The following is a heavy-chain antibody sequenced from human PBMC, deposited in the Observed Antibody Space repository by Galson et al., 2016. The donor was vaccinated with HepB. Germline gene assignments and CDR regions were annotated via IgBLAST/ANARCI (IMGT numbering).Heavy chain of an antibody. CDR1: GFRFSDYS. J-gene: IGHJ4*02. V-gene: IGHV3-49*03. CDR3: GRSGVTVFGVILFGYFDL. D-gene: IGHD3-3*01. Sequence: SLRLSCAGSGFRFSDYSMSWFRQAPGKGLEWIGFIRHEAHGGTTQYAASVKGRFSISRDDSKSIAYLQMNSLKTEDTAVYYCGRSGVTVFGVILFGYFDLWGQGALVTVSS. CDR2: IRHEAHGGTT.